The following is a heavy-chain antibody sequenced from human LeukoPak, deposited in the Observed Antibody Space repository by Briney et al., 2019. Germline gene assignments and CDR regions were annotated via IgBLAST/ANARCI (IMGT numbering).Heavy chain of an antibody. J-gene: IGHJ4*02. D-gene: IGHD6-13*01. CDR2: IKSKTDGGTT. V-gene: IGHV3-15*05. CDR3: ILAAAGTEFDS. CDR1: GFTFSNAW. Sequence: GGSLRLSCAASGFTFSNAWMSWVRQGPGKGLEWGGRIKSKTDGGTTDYAAPVKGRFTISRDNAKNTLYLQMSSLRAEDTAVYYCILAAAGTEFDSWGQGTLVTVSS.